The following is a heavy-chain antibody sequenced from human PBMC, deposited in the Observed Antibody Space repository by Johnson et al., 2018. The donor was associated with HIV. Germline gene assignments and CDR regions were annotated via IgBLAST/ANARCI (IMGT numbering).Heavy chain of an antibody. CDR1: GFTVNGNY. Sequence: VQLVESGGGLVQPGGSLRLSCAVSGFTVNGNYMSWVRQAPGKGLEWVSVIYSGDTTYYADSVKGRFTISRDNSKNTLYLQMNSLRAEDTAVYYCAKDAAWELLRPDAFDIWGQGTMVTVSS. J-gene: IGHJ3*02. CDR3: AKDAAWELLRPDAFDI. CDR2: IYSGDTT. D-gene: IGHD1-26*01. V-gene: IGHV3-66*02.